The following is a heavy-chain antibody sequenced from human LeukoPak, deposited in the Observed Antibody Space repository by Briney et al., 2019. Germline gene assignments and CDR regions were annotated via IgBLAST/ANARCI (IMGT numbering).Heavy chain of an antibody. Sequence: GSLRLSCAASGFGFGSYNMYWVRQAPGKGLEWVTLISFDGNDKKYADSVKGRFTVSRDNSRNTLFLQMNSLRPEDTAVYYCARVYGSETDYWGQGTLVTVSS. CDR3: ARVYGSETDY. D-gene: IGHD3-10*01. V-gene: IGHV3-30*03. CDR2: ISFDGNDK. J-gene: IGHJ4*02. CDR1: GFGFGSYN.